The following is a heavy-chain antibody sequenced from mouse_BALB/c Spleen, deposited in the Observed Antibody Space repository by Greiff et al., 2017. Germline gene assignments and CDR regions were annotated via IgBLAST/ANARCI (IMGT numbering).Heavy chain of an antibody. CDR1: GDSITSGY. V-gene: IGHV3-8*02. CDR2: ISYSGST. CDR3: ARYLLRPYAMDY. Sequence: EVKVEESGPSLVKPSQTLSLTCSVTGDSITSGYWNWIRKFPGNKLEYMGYISYSGSTYYNPSLKSRISITRDTSKNQYYLQLNSVTTEDTATYYCARYLLRPYAMDYWGQGTSVTVSS. J-gene: IGHJ4*01. D-gene: IGHD1-2*01.